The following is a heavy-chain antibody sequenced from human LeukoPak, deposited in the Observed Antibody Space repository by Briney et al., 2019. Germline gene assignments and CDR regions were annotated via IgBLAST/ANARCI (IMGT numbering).Heavy chain of an antibody. Sequence: SETLSLTCAVYGGSFGGYYWSWIRQPPGKGLVWIGEINHSGSTNYNPSLKSRVTISVDTSKNQFSLKLSSVTAADTTVYYCARAYYGSGSLLTFDYWGQGTLVTVSS. CDR3: ARAYYGSGSLLTFDY. CDR2: INHSGST. V-gene: IGHV4-34*01. D-gene: IGHD3-10*01. J-gene: IGHJ4*02. CDR1: GGSFGGYY.